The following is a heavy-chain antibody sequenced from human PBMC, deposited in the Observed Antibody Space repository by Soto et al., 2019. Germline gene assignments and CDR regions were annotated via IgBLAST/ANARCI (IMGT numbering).Heavy chain of an antibody. CDR2: INPNSGGT. V-gene: IGHV1-2*02. CDR1: GYTFTGYY. Sequence: ASLKVSCKASGYTFTGYYMHWVRQAPGQGLEWMGWINPNSGGTNYAQKFQDRVTMNRDTSITTAYMELSGLRSDDTAVYYGARDPGPYGDYSYWGQGNLVTVSA. CDR3: ARDPGPYGDYSY. D-gene: IGHD4-17*01. J-gene: IGHJ4*02.